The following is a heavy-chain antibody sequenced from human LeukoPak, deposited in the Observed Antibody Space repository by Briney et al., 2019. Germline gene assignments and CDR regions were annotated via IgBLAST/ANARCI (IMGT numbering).Heavy chain of an antibody. V-gene: IGHV3-48*03. D-gene: IGHD3-10*02. CDR2: ISSSGSTI. Sequence: GGSLRLSCAASGSTFSSYEMSWVRQAPGKGLEWVSYISSSGSTIYYADSVKGRFTISRDNAKNSLYLQMNSLRAEDTAVYYCAELGITMIGGVWGKGTTVTISS. CDR3: AELGITMIGGV. J-gene: IGHJ6*04. CDR1: GSTFSSYE.